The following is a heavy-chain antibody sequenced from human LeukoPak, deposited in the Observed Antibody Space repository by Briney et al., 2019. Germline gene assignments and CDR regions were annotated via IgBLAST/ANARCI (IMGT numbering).Heavy chain of an antibody. CDR2: INPNSGGT. CDR1: GYTFTGYY. D-gene: IGHD3-22*01. Sequence: ASVKVSCKASGYTFTGYYMHWVRQAPGQGLEWMGWINPNSGGTNYAQKFQGRVTITTDESTSTAYMELSSLRSEDTAVYYCARPYDSSGYDAFDIWGQGTMVTVSS. CDR3: ARPYDSSGYDAFDI. V-gene: IGHV1-2*02. J-gene: IGHJ3*02.